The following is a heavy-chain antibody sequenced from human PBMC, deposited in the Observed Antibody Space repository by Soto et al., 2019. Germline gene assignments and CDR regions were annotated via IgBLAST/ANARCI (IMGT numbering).Heavy chain of an antibody. CDR1: GYTFTSYG. V-gene: IGHV1-18*04. J-gene: IGHJ4*02. CDR2: ISAYNGNT. CDR3: ARDPKQQLVRSGENYFDY. D-gene: IGHD6-13*01. Sequence: ASVKVSCKASGYTFTSYGISWVRQAPGQGLEWMGWISAYNGNTNYAQKLQGRVTMTTDTSTSTAYMELRSLRSDDTAVYYCARDPKQQLVRSGENYFDYWGQGTLVTVSS.